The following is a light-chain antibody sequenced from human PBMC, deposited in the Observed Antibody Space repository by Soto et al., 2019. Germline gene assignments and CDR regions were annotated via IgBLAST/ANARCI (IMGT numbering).Light chain of an antibody. J-gene: IGKJ1*01. CDR1: QSISSW. V-gene: IGKV1-5*01. CDR2: DAS. Sequence: DIQMTHSPSTLSASVVYRVTITFRASQSISSWLAWYQQKPGKAPKLLIYDASSLESGVPPRFSGSGSGTEFTLTISSLQPDDFATYYCQQYNSYWTFGQGTKVDIK. CDR3: QQYNSYWT.